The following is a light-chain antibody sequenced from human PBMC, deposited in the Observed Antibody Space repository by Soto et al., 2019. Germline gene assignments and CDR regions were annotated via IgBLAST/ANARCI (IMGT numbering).Light chain of an antibody. CDR1: QSVSSN. J-gene: IGKJ1*01. CDR2: GAS. V-gene: IGKV3-15*01. Sequence: EVVMTQSPATLSVSPGERATLSCRASQSVSSNLAWYQQKPGQAPRLLISGASTRATGIPARFSGSGSGTEFTLTICSLQSEDFAVYYCHQYNNWPPWTFGQGTKVEIK. CDR3: HQYNNWPPWT.